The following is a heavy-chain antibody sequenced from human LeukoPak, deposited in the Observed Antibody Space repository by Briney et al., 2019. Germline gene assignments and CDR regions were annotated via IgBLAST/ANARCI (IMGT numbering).Heavy chain of an antibody. Sequence: GGSLRLSCAASGFTFSSNWMSWVRQAPGKGLGWVANIKQDGSEKYYVDSVKGRFRISRDNAKNSLYLQMNILRAEDTAVYYCARDQLLWFGYLSSTWFDPWGQGTLVTVSS. J-gene: IGHJ5*02. CDR2: IKQDGSEK. D-gene: IGHD3-10*01. CDR3: ARDQLLWFGYLSSTWFDP. CDR1: GFTFSSNW. V-gene: IGHV3-7*03.